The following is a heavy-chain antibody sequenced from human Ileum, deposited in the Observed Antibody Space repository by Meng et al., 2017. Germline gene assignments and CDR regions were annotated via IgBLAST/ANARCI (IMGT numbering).Heavy chain of an antibody. J-gene: IGHJ4*02. Sequence: VQVRRVAPGPGRPSGTRSLTCAVSSGSIGSNTCWSWGRQPPGKGLEWIGQISHSGSAYYNPSLKSRVTMSVDKSKSQFSLMLTSVTAADTAIYYCARHGGYSQDFWGQGTLVTVSS. CDR1: SGSIGSNTC. D-gene: IGHD4-23*01. V-gene: IGHV4-4*02. CDR2: ISHSGSA. CDR3: ARHGGYSQDF.